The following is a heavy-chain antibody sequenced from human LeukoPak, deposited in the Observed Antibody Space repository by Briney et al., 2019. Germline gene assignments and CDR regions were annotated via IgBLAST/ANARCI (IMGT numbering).Heavy chain of an antibody. V-gene: IGHV4-39*01. D-gene: IGHD2-15*01. CDR3: ARSFIVSNWFDP. CDR2: IYYSGST. CDR1: GGSISSSSYY. Sequence: SETLSLTCTVSGGSISSSSYYWGWIRQPPGTGLEWIGSIYYSGSTYYNPSLKSRVTISVDTSKNQFSLKLSSVTAADTAVYYCARSFIVSNWFDPWGQGTLVTVSS. J-gene: IGHJ5*02.